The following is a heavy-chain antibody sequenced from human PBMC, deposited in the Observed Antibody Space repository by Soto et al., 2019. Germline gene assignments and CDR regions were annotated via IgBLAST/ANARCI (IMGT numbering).Heavy chain of an antibody. CDR2: ISYDGTTK. V-gene: IGHV3-30-3*01. CDR3: ARDWRTAGTTGWFDP. J-gene: IGHJ5*02. Sequence: QEQVVESGGGVVQPGRSLRLSCAASGFTFSTHAMHWFRQAPGSGLEWVAIISYDGTTKDYADSVKGRFTISRDNSKNAVYLQMNSLRSEDTALYYCARDWRTAGTTGWFDPWGQGTLVTVSS. D-gene: IGHD6-13*01. CDR1: GFTFSTHA.